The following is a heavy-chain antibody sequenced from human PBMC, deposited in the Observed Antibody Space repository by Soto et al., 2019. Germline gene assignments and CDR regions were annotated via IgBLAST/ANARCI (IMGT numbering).Heavy chain of an antibody. V-gene: IGHV4-39*06. CDR3: ARASNKRGYSYGPDY. CDR1: GGSIRSGGYY. CDR2: IYHSGST. J-gene: IGHJ4*02. D-gene: IGHD5-18*01. Sequence: TSVTLCLPWTVSGGSIRSGGYYWSWVRQPPGKGLEWIGEIYHSGSTNYNPSLKSRVTISVDTSKKQFPLKLSSVTAADTAVYYCARASNKRGYSYGPDYWGQGTLVTVS.